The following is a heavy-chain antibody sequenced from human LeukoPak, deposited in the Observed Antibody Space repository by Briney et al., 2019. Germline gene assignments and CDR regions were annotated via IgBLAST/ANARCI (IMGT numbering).Heavy chain of an antibody. CDR2: ISSSSSYI. Sequence: GGSLRLSCAASGFTFSSYSMKWVRQAPGKGLEWVSSISSSSSYIYYADSVKGRFTISRDNAKNSLYLQMNSLRAEDTAVYYCARDLAPDAFDIWGQGTMVTVSS. V-gene: IGHV3-21*01. D-gene: IGHD3-16*01. CDR3: ARDLAPDAFDI. CDR1: GFTFSSYS. J-gene: IGHJ3*02.